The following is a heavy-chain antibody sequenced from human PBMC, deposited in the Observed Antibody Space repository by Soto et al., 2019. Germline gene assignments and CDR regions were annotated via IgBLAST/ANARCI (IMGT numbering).Heavy chain of an antibody. CDR2: IDKVGTDA. CDR1: EFTFSGRS. V-gene: IGHV3-74*01. D-gene: IGHD3-10*01. J-gene: IGHJ6*03. CDR3: ARGWFGPDV. Sequence: EVQLVESGGGLVQPGGSLRLSCAASEFTFSGRSVHWVRQAPGKGLVWVSGIDKVGTDATYADYVKGRFTSSRDNAKNTVYLQKNSLRADDTAVYYCARGWFGPDVWGKGTTVTVSS.